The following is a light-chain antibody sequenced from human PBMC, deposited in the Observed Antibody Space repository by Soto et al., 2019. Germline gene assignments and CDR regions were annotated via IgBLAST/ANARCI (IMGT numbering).Light chain of an antibody. CDR1: QSVTSSY. V-gene: IGKV3-20*01. CDR2: CAS. Sequence: EIVLTQSPGTLSLSPGESATLSCRASQSVTSSYIAWHQQKPGQAPRLLIYCASTRATGIPDRFSGSGSGTDFTLIISRLEPEDFAVYHCQQYGSSPWTFGQGTKVDIK. CDR3: QQYGSSPWT. J-gene: IGKJ1*01.